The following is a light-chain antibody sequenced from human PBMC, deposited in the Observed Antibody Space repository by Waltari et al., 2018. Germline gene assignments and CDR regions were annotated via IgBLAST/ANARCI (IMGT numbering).Light chain of an antibody. V-gene: IGKV1-17*01. J-gene: IGKJ4*01. CDR1: QAIRND. Sequence: DIQMTQSPSSLSASVGDRVTITCRTSQAIRNDLGWFQQKPGKSPKRLIHGASRLQSGVPSRFSGSGYGTEFTLTINSLQPEDFATYYCLQHNTYPLTVGGGTKVEIK. CDR3: LQHNTYPLT. CDR2: GAS.